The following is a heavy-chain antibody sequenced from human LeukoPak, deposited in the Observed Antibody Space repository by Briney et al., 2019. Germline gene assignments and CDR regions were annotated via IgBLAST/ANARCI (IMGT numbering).Heavy chain of an antibody. D-gene: IGHD3-22*01. J-gene: IGHJ1*01. Sequence: KPSETLSLTCTVSGDSIGTYYWSWVRQPPGKGLEWIGYIYHSGSTNYNPSLKSRVTISVDTSKNQFSLKLSSVTAADTAVYYCARQYYYDGSGPFQHWGQGTLVTVSS. CDR3: ARQYYYDGSGPFQH. CDR1: GDSIGTYY. V-gene: IGHV4-59*08. CDR2: IYHSGST.